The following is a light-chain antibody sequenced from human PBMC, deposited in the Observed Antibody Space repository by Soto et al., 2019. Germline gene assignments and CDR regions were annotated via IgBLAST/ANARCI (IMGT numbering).Light chain of an antibody. V-gene: IGKV3-11*01. CDR2: DAS. Sequence: EIVLTQSPSTLSLSRGERATLSCRASQSVSSYLDWYQQKPCQVPRLLIYDASNSATAIPATFSGSRSGTAFTLTISSLETEDFEVYYCQQRSNWPGFGGGTKVEIK. CDR1: QSVSSY. CDR3: QQRSNWPG. J-gene: IGKJ4*02.